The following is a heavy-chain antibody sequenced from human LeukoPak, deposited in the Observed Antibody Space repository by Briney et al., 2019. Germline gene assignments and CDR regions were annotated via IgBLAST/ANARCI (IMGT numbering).Heavy chain of an antibody. D-gene: IGHD3-9*01. CDR3: ARGYYNVLTGHLYFFDY. CDR2: INPNNGGT. Sequence: ASVTVSFKPSGYTFTTYYIHWVRQAPGHGLEWMGWINPNNGGTNYAQNFQGRVTITRDTAISTAYMELSSLISGDTALYYCARGYYNVLTGHLYFFDYWGQGTLVTVSS. CDR1: GYTFTTYY. J-gene: IGHJ4*02. V-gene: IGHV1-2*02.